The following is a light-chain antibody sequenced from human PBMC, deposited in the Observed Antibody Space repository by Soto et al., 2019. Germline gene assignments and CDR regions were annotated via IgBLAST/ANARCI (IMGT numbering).Light chain of an antibody. J-gene: IGLJ1*01. CDR2: EVT. Sequence: QSALTQPPSASGFPGQSVTISCTGTSSDVGYYDYVSWYQQHPGKAPKLVIYEVTKRPSGVPDRVSASKSGNTASLTVSGLRAEDEADYYCTLYAGSNNFVFGSGTKVTVL. CDR3: TLYAGSNNFV. V-gene: IGLV2-8*01. CDR1: SSDVGYYDY.